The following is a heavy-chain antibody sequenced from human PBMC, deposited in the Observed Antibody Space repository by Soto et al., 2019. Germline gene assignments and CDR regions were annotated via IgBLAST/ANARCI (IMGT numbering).Heavy chain of an antibody. V-gene: IGHV3-30*04. CDR2: ISNDGSRD. D-gene: IGHD3-9*01. J-gene: IGHJ4*02. Sequence: QVQLVESGGGVVQPGRSLTLSCAASGFTFSNHAIHWVRQAPGKGLEWVAVISNDGSRDYYADSVTGRFTMSRDNSKNTLDHKMNSRRLEDTAVYYCARRLPHFDLLLVPFDYWGQGTLVTVSS. CDR3: ARRLPHFDLLLVPFDY. CDR1: GFTFSNHA.